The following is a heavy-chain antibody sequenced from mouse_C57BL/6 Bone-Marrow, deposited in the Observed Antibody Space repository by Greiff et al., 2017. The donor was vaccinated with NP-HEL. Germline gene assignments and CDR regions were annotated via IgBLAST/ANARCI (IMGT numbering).Heavy chain of an antibody. CDR3: ARSGGNYFDY. V-gene: IGHV1-69*01. CDR2: IDPSDSYT. CDR1: GYTFTSYW. D-gene: IGHD3-1*01. J-gene: IGHJ2*01. Sequence: QVQLQQPGAELVMPGASVKLSCKASGYTFTSYWMHWVKQRPGQGLEWIGEIDPSDSYTNYTQKFKGKSTLTVDKSSSTAYMQLSSLTSEDSAVYYCARSGGNYFDYWGQGTTLTVSS.